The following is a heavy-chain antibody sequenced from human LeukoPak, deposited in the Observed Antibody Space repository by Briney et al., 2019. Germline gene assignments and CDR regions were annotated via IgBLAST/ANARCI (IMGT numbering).Heavy chain of an antibody. D-gene: IGHD1-20*01. J-gene: IGHJ4*02. CDR3: AKAKGSNWIIDY. CDR2: IRYDGSRK. CDR1: GFTFSSDG. Sequence: PGGSLRLSCAASGFTFSSDGMHWVRQAPGKGLEWVTFIRYDGSRKYYADSVKGRFTISRDDSKNTLYLQMNSLRAEDTAVYYCAKAKGSNWIIDYWGQGTLVSVSS. V-gene: IGHV3-30*02.